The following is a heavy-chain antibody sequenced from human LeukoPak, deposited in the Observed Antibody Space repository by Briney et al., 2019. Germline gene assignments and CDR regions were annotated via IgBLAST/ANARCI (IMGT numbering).Heavy chain of an antibody. V-gene: IGHV3-48*01. Sequence: PGGSLRLSCAASAFTFSDYSMNWVRQAPGKGLEWVSYISGRSSTIYYADSVKGRFTISRDNAKNSMYLQMNSLRAEDTAVHYCARDRIKSGSYYFDYWGQGTLVTVSS. D-gene: IGHD1-26*01. CDR1: AFTFSDYS. CDR2: ISGRSSTI. J-gene: IGHJ4*02. CDR3: ARDRIKSGSYYFDY.